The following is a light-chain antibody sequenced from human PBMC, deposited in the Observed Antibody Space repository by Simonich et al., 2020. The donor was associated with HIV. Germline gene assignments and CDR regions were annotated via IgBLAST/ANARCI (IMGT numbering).Light chain of an antibody. CDR2: GAS. J-gene: IGKJ1*01. Sequence: EIGLPQSPGTLSLSPGEGATLSCRASQGVSSSYLAWYQQKPGQAPRLLSYGASSRATGIPDRFSGSGSGTDFTLTISRLEPEDFAVYYCQQYGSSWTFGQGTKVEIK. V-gene: IGKV3-20*01. CDR3: QQYGSSWT. CDR1: QGVSSSY.